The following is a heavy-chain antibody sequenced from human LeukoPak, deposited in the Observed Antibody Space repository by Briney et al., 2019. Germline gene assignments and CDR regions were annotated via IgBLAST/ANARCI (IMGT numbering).Heavy chain of an antibody. Sequence: GGSLRLSCAASGFTVSSNYMSWVRQAPGKGLEWVSAISGSGGSTYYADSVKGRFTISRDNAKNSLYLQMNSLRAEDTAVYYCARVRSREPWGQGTLVTVSS. CDR1: GFTVSSNY. CDR3: ARVRSREP. J-gene: IGHJ5*02. D-gene: IGHD1-26*01. CDR2: ISGSGGST. V-gene: IGHV3-21*01.